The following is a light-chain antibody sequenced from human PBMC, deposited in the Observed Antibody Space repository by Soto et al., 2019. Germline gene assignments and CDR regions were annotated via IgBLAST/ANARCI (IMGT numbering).Light chain of an antibody. J-gene: IGLJ1*01. Sequence: QSALTQPPSVSGSPGQSVTISCTGTSSDVGGYDYVSWYQQHPGKAPKLLIYDVTKRPSGVPDRFAGSTSGNTASLTISGLQAEDEADFYCCSYGGSFPYVFGTGTKLTVL. CDR2: DVT. CDR1: SSDVGGYDY. CDR3: CSYGGSFPYV. V-gene: IGLV2-11*01.